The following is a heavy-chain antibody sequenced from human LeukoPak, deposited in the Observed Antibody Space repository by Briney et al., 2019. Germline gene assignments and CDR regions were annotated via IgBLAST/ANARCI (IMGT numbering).Heavy chain of an antibody. CDR2: IYYSGST. CDR1: GGSVSSGSYY. CDR3: ARNHWAKYGDYPYYFDY. V-gene: IGHV4-61*01. Sequence: SETLSLTYTVSGGSVSSGSYYWSWIRQPPGKGLEWIGYIYYSGSTNYNPSLKSRVTISVDTSKNQFSLKLSSVTAADTAVYYCARNHWAKYGDYPYYFDYWGQGTLVTVSS. J-gene: IGHJ4*02. D-gene: IGHD4-17*01.